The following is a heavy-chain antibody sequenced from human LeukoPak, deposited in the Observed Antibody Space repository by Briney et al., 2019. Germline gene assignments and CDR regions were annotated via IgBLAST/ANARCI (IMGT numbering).Heavy chain of an antibody. D-gene: IGHD6-13*01. V-gene: IGHV3-30-3*01. Sequence: GGSLRLSCAASGFTFLDFAVHWVRQAPGKGLEWVAVMSYDGNNNYYVDSVKGRFTLSRDSSKNTLYLQMNSLRPEDTAVYYCTREWGAAADYWGQGTLVTVSS. J-gene: IGHJ4*02. CDR3: TREWGAAADY. CDR1: GFTFLDFA. CDR2: MSYDGNNN.